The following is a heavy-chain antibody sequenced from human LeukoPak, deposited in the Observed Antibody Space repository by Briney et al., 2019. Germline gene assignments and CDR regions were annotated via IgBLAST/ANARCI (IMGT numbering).Heavy chain of an antibody. CDR3: ARHSSGWWDAFDI. Sequence: GGSLRLSCAASGFTLSSYWMSWVRQAPGKGLEWVANINQEGSQKYYVDSVKGRLTISRDNARNSLHLQMNSLRAEDTAVYYCARHSSGWWDAFDIWGQGTMVTVSS. V-gene: IGHV3-7*05. D-gene: IGHD6-19*01. CDR1: GFTLSSYW. J-gene: IGHJ3*02. CDR2: INQEGSQK.